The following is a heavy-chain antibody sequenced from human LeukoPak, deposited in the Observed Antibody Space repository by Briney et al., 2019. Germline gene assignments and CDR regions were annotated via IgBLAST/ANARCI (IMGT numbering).Heavy chain of an antibody. CDR2: IYYSGST. CDR3: ARGSLRYFDWLNYFDY. V-gene: IGHV4-59*01. Sequence: SETLSLTCTVSGGSISNYYWSWIRQPPGKGLEWIGYIYYSGSTNYNPSLKSRVTISVDTSKNQFSLKLSSVTAADTAVYYCARGSLRYFDWLNYFDYWGQGTLVTVSS. D-gene: IGHD3-9*01. CDR1: GGSISNYY. J-gene: IGHJ4*02.